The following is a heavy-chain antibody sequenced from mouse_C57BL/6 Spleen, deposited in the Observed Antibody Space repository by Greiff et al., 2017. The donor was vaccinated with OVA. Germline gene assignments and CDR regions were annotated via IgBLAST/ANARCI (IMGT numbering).Heavy chain of an antibody. CDR3: ARDYGSSHYFDY. Sequence: QVQLKESGAELARPGASVKLSCKASGYTFTSYGISWVKQRTGQGLEWIGEIYPRSGNTYYNEKFKGKATLTAAKSSSTAYMELRSLTSEDSAVYFCARDYGSSHYFDYWGQGTTLTVSS. CDR1: GYTFTSYG. D-gene: IGHD1-1*01. J-gene: IGHJ2*01. CDR2: IYPRSGNT. V-gene: IGHV1-81*01.